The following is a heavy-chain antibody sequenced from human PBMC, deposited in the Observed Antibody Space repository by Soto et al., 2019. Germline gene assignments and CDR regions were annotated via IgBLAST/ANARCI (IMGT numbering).Heavy chain of an antibody. CDR3: ARDGEEITVIVVVSAFDI. V-gene: IGHV3-21*01. J-gene: IGHJ3*02. D-gene: IGHD3-22*01. Sequence: EVQLVESGGGLVKPGGSLRLSCAASGFTFSSYSMNWVRQAPGKGLEWVSSISSSSSYIYYADSVKGRFTISRDNAKNSRYLQMNSLRAEDTAVYYCARDGEEITVIVVVSAFDIWGQGTMVTVSS. CDR1: GFTFSSYS. CDR2: ISSSSSYI.